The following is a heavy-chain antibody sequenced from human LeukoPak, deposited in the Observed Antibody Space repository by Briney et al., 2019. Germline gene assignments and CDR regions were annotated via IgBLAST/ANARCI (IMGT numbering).Heavy chain of an antibody. CDR3: ARGGHAYGHGSPQY. D-gene: IGHD3-10*01. J-gene: IGHJ4*02. CDR2: ISSSGSFK. Sequence: GGSLRLSCAASGFTFSDYYMSWIRQAPGKGLEWVSYISSSGSFKYYADSVKGRFTISRDNAKNSYLQMNSLRAEDTAVYYCARGGHAYGHGSPQYWGQGTPVTVSS. CDR1: GFTFSDYY. V-gene: IGHV3-11*01.